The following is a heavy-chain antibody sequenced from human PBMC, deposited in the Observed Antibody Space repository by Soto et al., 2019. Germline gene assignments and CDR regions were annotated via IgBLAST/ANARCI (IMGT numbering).Heavy chain of an antibody. D-gene: IGHD3-10*01. J-gene: IGHJ4*02. CDR1: GGSISSYY. V-gene: IGHV4-59*01. Sequence: SETLSLTCTVSGGSISSYYWSWIRQPPGKGLEWIGYIYYSGSTNYNPSLKSRVTISVDTSKNQFSLKLSSVTAADTAVYYCAREVRGVIVYWGQGTLVTVSS. CDR2: IYYSGST. CDR3: AREVRGVIVY.